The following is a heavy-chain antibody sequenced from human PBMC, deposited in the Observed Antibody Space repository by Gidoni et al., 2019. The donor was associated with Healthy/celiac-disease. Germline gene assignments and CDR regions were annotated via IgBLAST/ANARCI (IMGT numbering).Heavy chain of an antibody. D-gene: IGHD5-18*01. J-gene: IGHJ5*01. CDR3: AKEENVGSYFGS. Sequence: QVHLVQSGAEVKQAGASVKVSCKASGYTFTSYGISCVRQAPGQGLEWLEWISAYNGNTNYAQKLQGRVTMTTDTSTSTAYMVLSSLRSDDSAVYYCAKEENVGSYFGSWGQGTLVTVSS. V-gene: IGHV1-18*01. CDR1: GYTFTSYG. CDR2: ISAYNGNT.